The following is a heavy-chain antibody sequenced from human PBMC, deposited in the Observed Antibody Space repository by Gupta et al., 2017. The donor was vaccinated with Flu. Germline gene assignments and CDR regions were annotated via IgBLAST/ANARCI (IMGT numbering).Heavy chain of an antibody. J-gene: IGHJ4*02. CDR2: IKSKTDGGTT. Sequence: EVQLVESGGDLVKPGGSLRLSCAASGASGSTFSNAWVSWVRQAPGKGLEWVGRIKSKTDGGTTDYAAPVKGRFTISRDDSTNTLYLQMNSLKTEDTALYYCTTTWGSGRYGDYWGQRTLVTVSS. D-gene: IGHD3-10*01. V-gene: IGHV3-15*01. CDR1: GSTFSNAW. CDR3: TTTWGSGRYGDY.